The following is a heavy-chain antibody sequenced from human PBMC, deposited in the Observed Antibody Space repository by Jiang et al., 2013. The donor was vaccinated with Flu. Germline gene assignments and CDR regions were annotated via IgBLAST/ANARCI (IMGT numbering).Heavy chain of an antibody. V-gene: IGHV4-59*01. CDR2: SITVGNT. CDR3: ARDSSSSKLVGWYFDL. D-gene: IGHD6-6*01. J-gene: IGHJ2*01. Sequence: WIRQSPGGDWSGLGLSITVGNTNYNPSLRSRVSISVDTSKNQFSLNLRSVTAADTAVYFCARDSSSSKLVGWYFDLWGRGTQVTVSS.